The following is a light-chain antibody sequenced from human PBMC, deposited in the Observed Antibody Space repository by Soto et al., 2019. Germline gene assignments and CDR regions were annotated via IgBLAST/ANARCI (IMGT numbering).Light chain of an antibody. Sequence: QSVLTQPASVSVSPVQSITIFCTGTSSDFGGYNYVSWYQQHPGKAPKLVIYDVSNRPSGISNRFSGSKSGNTASLTISGLQAEDEADYYCSSYTSSSTYVFGTGTKVTVL. V-gene: IGLV2-14*01. CDR2: DVS. J-gene: IGLJ1*01. CDR3: SSYTSSSTYV. CDR1: SSDFGGYNY.